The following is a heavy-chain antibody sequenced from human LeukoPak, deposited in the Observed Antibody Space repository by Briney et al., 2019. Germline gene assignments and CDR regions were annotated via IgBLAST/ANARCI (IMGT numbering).Heavy chain of an antibody. D-gene: IGHD3-10*01. CDR2: IDNSGIP. CDR3: ARRRGGYGSGELDY. CDR1: GASISSYY. J-gene: IGHJ4*02. Sequence: SETLSLTCTVSGASISSYYWTWIRQSPGKGLEWIGYIDNSGIPNYDPSLMTRAAISVDTSKNEVSLKLTSVTAADTAVYYCARRRGGYGSGELDYWGQGTLVTVSS. V-gene: IGHV4-59*01.